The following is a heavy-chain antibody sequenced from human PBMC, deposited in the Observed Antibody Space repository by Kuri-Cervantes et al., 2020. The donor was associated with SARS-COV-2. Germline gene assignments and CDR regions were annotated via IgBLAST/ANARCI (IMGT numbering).Heavy chain of an antibody. CDR1: GYTFTSYD. Sequence: ASVKVSCKASGYTFTSYDINWVRQATGQGLEWMGWMNPNSGNTGYAQKFQGRVTMTRNTSISTAYMELSSLRSDDTAVYYCARDTWQQLVGADYWGQGTLVTVSS. D-gene: IGHD6-13*01. CDR3: ARDTWQQLVGADY. CDR2: MNPNSGNT. J-gene: IGHJ4*02. V-gene: IGHV1-8*01.